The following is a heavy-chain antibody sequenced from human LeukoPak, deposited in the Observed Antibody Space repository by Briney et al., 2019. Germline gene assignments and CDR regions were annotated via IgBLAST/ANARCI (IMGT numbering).Heavy chain of an antibody. V-gene: IGHV4-39*01. CDR2: IYYSGST. D-gene: IGHD2-15*01. J-gene: IGHJ6*02. Sequence: SETLSLTCTVSGGSISSSSYYWGWIRQPPGKGLEWIGSIYYSGSTYYNPSLKSRVTISVDTSKNQFSLKLSSVTAADTAVYYCARGYQRYCSGGSCYPYGMDVWGQGTTVTVSS. CDR1: GGSISSSSYY. CDR3: ARGYQRYCSGGSCYPYGMDV.